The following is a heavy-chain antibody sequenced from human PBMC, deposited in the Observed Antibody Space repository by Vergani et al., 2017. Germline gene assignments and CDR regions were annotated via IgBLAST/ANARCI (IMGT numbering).Heavy chain of an antibody. CDR2: ISYDGSDK. CDR3: AKDLHLVPIIDY. CDR1: GFTFSTYG. J-gene: IGHJ4*02. Sequence: QVQLVESGGGVVQPGRSLRLSCAASGFTFSTYGMHWVRQAPGKGLEWVAVISYDGSDKYYADSVKGRFTISRDNSKNTLYLQMNSLRAEDTAVYYCAKDLHLVPIIDYWGQGTLVTVSS. V-gene: IGHV3-30*18. D-gene: IGHD6-6*01.